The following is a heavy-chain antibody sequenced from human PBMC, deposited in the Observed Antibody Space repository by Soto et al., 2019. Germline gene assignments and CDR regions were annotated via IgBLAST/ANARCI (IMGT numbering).Heavy chain of an antibody. J-gene: IGHJ4*02. D-gene: IGHD5-18*01. Sequence: ASVKVSCKASGYTFTSYGISWVRQAPGQGLEWMGWISAHNGNTKYAQKLQGRVTMTTDTSTSTAYMELRSLRSGDTAVYYCARDLSYGLCDYWGQGTLVPVSS. CDR1: GYTFTSYG. CDR2: ISAHNGNT. V-gene: IGHV1-18*01. CDR3: ARDLSYGLCDY.